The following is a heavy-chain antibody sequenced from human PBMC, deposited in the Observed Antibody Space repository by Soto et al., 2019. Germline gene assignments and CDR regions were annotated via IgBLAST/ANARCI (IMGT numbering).Heavy chain of an antibody. D-gene: IGHD4-17*01. Sequence: QIELVQSGAEVKRPGASVKVSCKTSGYTFTRYGISWVRQAPGQGLEWMAWISAYNGNTNYAQQFQDRLTMTTDPSTSTAYMELRGLTSDDTAVYFCATGITVTIRPYDFDYWGQGTLVTVSS. J-gene: IGHJ4*02. CDR1: GYTFTRYG. V-gene: IGHV1-18*04. CDR3: ATGITVTIRPYDFDY. CDR2: ISAYNGNT.